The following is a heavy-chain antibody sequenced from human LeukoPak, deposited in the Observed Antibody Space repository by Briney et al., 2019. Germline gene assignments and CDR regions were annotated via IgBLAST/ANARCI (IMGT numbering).Heavy chain of an antibody. CDR1: GFIISTYY. CDR2: IKQDGSEN. V-gene: IGHV3-7*01. Sequence: GGSLRLSCAASGFIISTYYMTWVRQAPGKGLEWVAGIKQDGSENYYVDSVKGRFTVSRDNSKNSLYLQMNSPRAEDTAVYFCARDRLKEGITIFEYYYYYMDVWGKGTTVTVSS. J-gene: IGHJ6*03. D-gene: IGHD3-3*01. CDR3: ARDRLKEGITIFEYYYYYMDV.